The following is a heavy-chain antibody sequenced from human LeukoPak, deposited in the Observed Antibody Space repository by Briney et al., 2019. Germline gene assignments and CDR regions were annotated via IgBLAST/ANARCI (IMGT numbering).Heavy chain of an antibody. CDR3: ARVLYYYDSSGYYY. Sequence: GGSLRLPCAASGFTFSSYAMSWVRQAPGKGLEWDSVISGSGGSTYYADSVKGRFTISRDNSKNTLYLQMNSLRAEDTAVYYCARVLYYYDSSGYYYWGQGTLVTVSS. V-gene: IGHV3-23*01. CDR1: GFTFSSYA. J-gene: IGHJ4*02. CDR2: ISGSGGST. D-gene: IGHD3-22*01.